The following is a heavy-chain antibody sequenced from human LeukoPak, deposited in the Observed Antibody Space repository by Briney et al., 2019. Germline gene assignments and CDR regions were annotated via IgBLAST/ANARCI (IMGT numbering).Heavy chain of an antibody. D-gene: IGHD6-19*01. CDR1: GFSFSDYS. V-gene: IGHV3-21*01. CDR2: INSGGGHSR. Sequence: PGGSLRLSCAASGFSFSDYSMNWVRQAPGKGLEWVSSINSGGGHSRYYAESVKGRFIISKDNAKKSVFLQMNSLRAEDTALYYCARASVSDSGRKFDLWGQGALVTVSS. J-gene: IGHJ4*02. CDR3: ARASVSDSGRKFDL.